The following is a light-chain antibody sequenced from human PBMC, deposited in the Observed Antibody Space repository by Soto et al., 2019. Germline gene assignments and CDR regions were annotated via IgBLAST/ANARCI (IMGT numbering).Light chain of an antibody. CDR2: GAS. CDR3: QQYGISPFT. V-gene: IGKV3-20*01. Sequence: MVLTQSPGTLSLSPGEGATLSSRASQRVSSDFLAWYRQKPGQAPRLLIHGASSRATGIPDRVSGSGSGIDFPLIISKLEPEDFAVYYCQQYGISPFTFGGGTKVEF. CDR1: QRVSSDF. J-gene: IGKJ4*01.